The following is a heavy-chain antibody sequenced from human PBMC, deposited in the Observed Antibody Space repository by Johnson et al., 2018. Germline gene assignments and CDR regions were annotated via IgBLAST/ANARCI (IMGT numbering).Heavy chain of an antibody. Sequence: QVQLVQSGAEVKTPGSSVKISCKASRDTFVDYAITWVRQAPGQGLEWMGGIIPLLVTTHYAQNFQGRITITAEESTSTVYMELSSLKSEDSAVHYCAGGYGEYEFGYYGMDVWGQGTTVTVAS. J-gene: IGHJ6*02. CDR3: AGGYGEYEFGYYGMDV. CDR1: RDTFVDYA. V-gene: IGHV1-69*01. CDR2: IIPLLVTT. D-gene: IGHD4-17*01.